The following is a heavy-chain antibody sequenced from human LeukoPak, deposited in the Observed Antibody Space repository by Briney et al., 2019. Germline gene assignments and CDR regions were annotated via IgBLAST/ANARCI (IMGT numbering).Heavy chain of an antibody. CDR1: GGTFSSYA. V-gene: IGHV1-69*04. CDR2: ITPIFGIA. D-gene: IGHD3-22*01. CDR3: AFPKPYYYDSSGSETFDY. J-gene: IGHJ4*02. Sequence: ASVKVSCKASGGTFSSYAISWVRQAPGQGLEWMGRITPIFGIANYAQKFQGRVTITADKSTSTAYMELSSLRSEDTAVYYCAFPKPYYYDSSGSETFDYWGQGTLVTVSS.